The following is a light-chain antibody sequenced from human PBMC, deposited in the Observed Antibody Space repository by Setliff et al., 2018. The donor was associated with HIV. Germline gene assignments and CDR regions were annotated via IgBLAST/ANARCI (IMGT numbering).Light chain of an antibody. V-gene: IGLV3-21*04. Sequence: QPPSVSXAPGETARITCGGNKIXRXXXHWYQQKPGXXXALVIHYDSDRXSGLPERFSGSNSGNTATLTISRVEVGDEADYYCQVWDSITDHXVFAGGTKVTVL. J-gene: IGLJ2*01. CDR3: QVWDSITDHXV. CDR1: KIXRXX. CDR2: YDS.